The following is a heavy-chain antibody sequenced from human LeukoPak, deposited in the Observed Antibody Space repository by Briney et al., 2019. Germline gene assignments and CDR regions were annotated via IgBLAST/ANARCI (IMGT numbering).Heavy chain of an antibody. CDR2: VNSDVTST. D-gene: IGHD4-23*01. Sequence: PGGSLRLSCAGSGFTFSSYAMSWVRQAPGQGLEWVSRVNSDVTSTSYADSVKGRFTVSRDNTKNTLYLQMDSLRVDDTAVYYCAGGGFSGFDRWGQGIVVTVSS. CDR3: AGGGFSGFDR. V-gene: IGHV3-74*01. J-gene: IGHJ4*02. CDR1: GFTFSSYA.